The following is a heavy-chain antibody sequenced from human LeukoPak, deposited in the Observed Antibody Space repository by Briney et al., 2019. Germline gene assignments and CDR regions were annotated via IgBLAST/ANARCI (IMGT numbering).Heavy chain of an antibody. CDR1: GASISSYH. V-gene: IGHV4-4*07. D-gene: IGHD1-26*01. J-gene: IGHJ4*02. CDR3: ARHGGPTPWYFDY. CDR2: IYNNGTI. Sequence: SETLSLTCTVSGASISSYHWNWIRQPAGKGLEWIGRIYNNGTIDYNPSLKSRVTISVDTSKNQFSLKLSSVTAADTAVFYCARHGGPTPWYFDYWGQGTLVTVSS.